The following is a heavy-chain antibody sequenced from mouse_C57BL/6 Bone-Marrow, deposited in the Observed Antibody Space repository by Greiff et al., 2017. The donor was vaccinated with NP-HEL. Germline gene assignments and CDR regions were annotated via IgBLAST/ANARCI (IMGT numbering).Heavy chain of an antibody. CDR2: IYPRDGST. V-gene: IGHV1-78*01. D-gene: IGHD1-1*01. J-gene: IGHJ1*03. Sequence: VQGVESDAELVKPGASVKISCKVSGYTFTDHTIHWMKQRPEQGLEWIGYIYPRDGSTKYNEKFKGKATLTADKSSSTAYMQLNSLTSEDSAVYFCARRALYYYGSSYWYFDVWGTGTTVTVSS. CDR3: ARRALYYYGSSYWYFDV. CDR1: GYTFTDHT.